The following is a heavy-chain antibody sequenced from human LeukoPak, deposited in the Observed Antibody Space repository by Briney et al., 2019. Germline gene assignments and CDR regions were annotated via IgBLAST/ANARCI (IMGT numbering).Heavy chain of an antibody. CDR2: IYYSGST. Sequence: SETLSLTCTVSGGSISSSSYYWGWIRQPPGKGLEWIGSIYYSGSTYYNPSLKSRVTISVDTSKNQFSLKLSSVTAADTAVYYCARHAGRMVRGVIIYYFDYWGQGTLVTVSS. J-gene: IGHJ4*02. CDR3: ARHAGRMVRGVIIYYFDY. D-gene: IGHD3-10*01. CDR1: GGSISSSSYY. V-gene: IGHV4-39*01.